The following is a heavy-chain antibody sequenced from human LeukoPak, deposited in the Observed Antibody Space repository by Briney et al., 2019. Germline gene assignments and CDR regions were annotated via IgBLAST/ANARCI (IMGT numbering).Heavy chain of an antibody. V-gene: IGHV4-38-2*01. Sequence: SETLSLTCAVSGYSISSGYYWGWIRQPPGKGLEWIGSIYHSGSTYYDPSLKSRVTISVDTSKNQFSLKLSSVTAADTAVYYCARGWEWETFDYWGQGTLVTVSS. CDR1: GYSISSGYY. J-gene: IGHJ4*02. D-gene: IGHD1-26*01. CDR3: ARGWEWETFDY. CDR2: IYHSGST.